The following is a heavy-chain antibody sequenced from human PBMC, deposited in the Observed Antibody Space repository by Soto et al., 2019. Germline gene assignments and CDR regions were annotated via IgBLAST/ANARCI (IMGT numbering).Heavy chain of an antibody. Sequence: AAVKVSCKASGYTFTGYYMHWVRQAPGQGLEWMGWINPNSGGTNYAQKFQGRVTMTRDTSISTAYMELSRLRSDDTAVYYCARGGPERWLQPYDAFDIWGQGTMVTVSS. D-gene: IGHD5-12*01. J-gene: IGHJ3*02. CDR3: ARGGPERWLQPYDAFDI. CDR2: INPNSGGT. V-gene: IGHV1-2*02. CDR1: GYTFTGYY.